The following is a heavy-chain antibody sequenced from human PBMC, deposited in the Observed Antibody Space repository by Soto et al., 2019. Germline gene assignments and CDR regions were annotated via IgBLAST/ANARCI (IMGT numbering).Heavy chain of an antibody. CDR2: INHSGST. Sequence: QVQLQQWGAGLLKPSETLSLTCAVSGGSFNANYWSWIRQPPGKGLEWIGEINHSGSTNYNPSLKSRVTVSVDTSKNQFSLKLRSVTDADTAVYYCASARWDYWGQGTLVTVSS. CDR1: GGSFNANY. J-gene: IGHJ4*02. V-gene: IGHV4-34*01. CDR3: ASARWDY.